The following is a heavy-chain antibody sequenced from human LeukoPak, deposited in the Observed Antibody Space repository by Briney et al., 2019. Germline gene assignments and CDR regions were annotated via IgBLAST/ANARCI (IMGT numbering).Heavy chain of an antibody. D-gene: IGHD3-22*01. V-gene: IGHV5-51*01. CDR2: IYPGDSDT. CDR3: ARPSYYDSSGYYPYYFGY. CDR1: GYSFTSYL. Sequence: AGESLKISCKGSGYSFTSYLIGWVRQMPGKGLEWMGIIYPGDSDTRYSPSFQGQVTISADKSISTAYLQWSSLKASDTAMYYCARPSYYDSSGYYPYYFGYWGQGTLVTVSS. J-gene: IGHJ4*02.